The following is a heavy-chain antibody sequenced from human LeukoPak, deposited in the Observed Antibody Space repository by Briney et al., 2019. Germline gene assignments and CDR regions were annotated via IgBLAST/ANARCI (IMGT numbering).Heavy chain of an antibody. CDR1: AGSIRGYY. CDR2: IYYSGST. D-gene: IGHD3-16*01. Sequence: PSATLSLTCTVSAGSIRGYYWRWVRQPPGKGLEWIAYIYYSGSTNYNPSLKSRVTISLDTSKNQFSLKLSSVTAADTAVYYCAVGATHYYMDVWGKGTTVTVSS. V-gene: IGHV4-59*08. CDR3: AVGATHYYMDV. J-gene: IGHJ6*03.